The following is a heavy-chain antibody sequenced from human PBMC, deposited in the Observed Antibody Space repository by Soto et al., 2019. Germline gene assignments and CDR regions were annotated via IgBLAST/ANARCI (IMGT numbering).Heavy chain of an antibody. CDR1: GFTFSSYW. D-gene: IGHD2-8*01. CDR3: ARTYIVLMVYAIDYFDY. J-gene: IGHJ4*02. Sequence: GGSLRLSCAASGFTFSSYWISWVRQAPGKGLEWVANIKQDGSEKYYVDSVKGRFTISRDNAKNSLYLQMNSLRAEDTAVYYCARTYIVLMVYAIDYFDYWGQGTLVTVSS. CDR2: IKQDGSEK. V-gene: IGHV3-7*03.